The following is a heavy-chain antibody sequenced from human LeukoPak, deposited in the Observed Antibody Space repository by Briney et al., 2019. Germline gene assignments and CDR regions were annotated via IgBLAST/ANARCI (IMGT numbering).Heavy chain of an antibody. J-gene: IGHJ5*02. Sequence: GESLKISCKGSGYSFTSHWIGWVRQMPGKGLEWMGIIYPGDSDTRYSPSFQGQVTISADKSISTAYLQWSSLKASDTAMYYCARLGSGWNSRANWFDPWGQGTLVTVSS. CDR1: GYSFTSHW. V-gene: IGHV5-51*01. CDR2: IYPGDSDT. D-gene: IGHD6-19*01. CDR3: ARLGSGWNSRANWFDP.